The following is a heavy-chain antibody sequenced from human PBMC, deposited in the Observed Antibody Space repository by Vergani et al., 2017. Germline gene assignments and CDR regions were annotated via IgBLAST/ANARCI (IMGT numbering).Heavy chain of an antibody. CDR1: GFTFSSYG. D-gene: IGHD6-19*01. Sequence: QVQLVESGGGVVQPGRSLRLSCAASGFTFSSYGMHWVRQAPGKGLEWVAVISYDGSNKYYADSVKGRFTISRDNSKNTLYLQMNSLRAEDTAVYYCAKDRRGRQWLVEMDYWGQGTLVTVSS. V-gene: IGHV3-30*18. J-gene: IGHJ4*02. CDR2: ISYDGSNK. CDR3: AKDRRGRQWLVEMDY.